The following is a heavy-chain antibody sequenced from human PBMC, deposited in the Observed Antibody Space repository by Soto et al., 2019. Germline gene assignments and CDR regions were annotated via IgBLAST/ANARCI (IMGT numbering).Heavy chain of an antibody. CDR1: GDSVSSNTAA. CDR3: ARGVAGSGFVL. Sequence: SQTLSLTCVISGDSVSSNTAAWNWIRSSPSRGLEWLGRTYYRSNWRHDYAVSVKSRITVNPDTSKNHFSLQLNSVTPDDTAVYYCARGVAGSGFVLWGQGTLVTVSS. J-gene: IGHJ4*02. D-gene: IGHD6-19*01. CDR2: TYYRSNWRH. V-gene: IGHV6-1*01.